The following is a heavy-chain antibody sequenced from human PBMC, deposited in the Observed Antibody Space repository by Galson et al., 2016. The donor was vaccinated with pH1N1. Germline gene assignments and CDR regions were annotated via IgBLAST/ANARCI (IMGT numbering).Heavy chain of an antibody. CDR2: IYSGGRT. V-gene: IGHV3-53*01. Sequence: SLRLSCAASGFTVSSNYMSWVRQAPGKGLEWVSLIYSGGRTYYADSVKGRFTISRDNSKNTLYLQMNSLRVEDTAVYYCARVGDFWSYYYYNMEVWGQGTTVTVSS. D-gene: IGHD3-3*01. J-gene: IGHJ6*02. CDR1: GFTVSSNY. CDR3: ARVGDFWSYYYYNMEV.